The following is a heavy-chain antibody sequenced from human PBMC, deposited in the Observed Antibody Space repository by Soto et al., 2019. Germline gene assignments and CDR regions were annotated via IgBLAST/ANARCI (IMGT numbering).Heavy chain of an antibody. J-gene: IGHJ4*02. D-gene: IGHD3-16*01. Sequence: EVQLVESGGGLVQPGGSVIISCAASGFTFSGSAIHWVRQASGKGLEWVGRIKARSYNYATAYTASLKGRFTISRDDSKKTGYLQMQRLKTGGTGVYFLSALLAGGDDRDSPPYYLDYWGQGPLVTVSS. CDR1: GFTFSGSA. CDR3: SALLAGGDDRDSPPYYLDY. CDR2: IKARSYNYAT. V-gene: IGHV3-73*02.